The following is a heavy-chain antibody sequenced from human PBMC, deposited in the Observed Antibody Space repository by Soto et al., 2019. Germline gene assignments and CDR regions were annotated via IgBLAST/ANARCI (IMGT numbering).Heavy chain of an antibody. CDR2: ISGSGRST. CDR1: GFTFNSYA. CDR3: AKDKGPYGDLTNWFDP. V-gene: IGHV3-23*01. J-gene: IGHJ5*02. D-gene: IGHD4-17*01. Sequence: EVQLLESGGGLVQPGGSLRLSCAASGFTFNSYAMSWVRQAPGKGLEWVSGISGSGRSTYYADSVKGRFTISRDNSKNTLFLQMNSLRAEDTAVFYCAKDKGPYGDLTNWFDPWGQGTLVTVSP.